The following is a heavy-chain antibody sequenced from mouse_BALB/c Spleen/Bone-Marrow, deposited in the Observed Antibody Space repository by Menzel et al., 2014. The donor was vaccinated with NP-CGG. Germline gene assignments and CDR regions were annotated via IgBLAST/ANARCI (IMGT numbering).Heavy chain of an antibody. CDR2: ITPYNDDT. V-gene: IGHV1-14*01. D-gene: IGHD4-1*01. CDR3: ARWGGTPYFDY. CDR1: GYTFTSYL. J-gene: IGHJ2*01. Sequence: VQLQQSGPELVKPGASVKMSCKASGYTFTSYLIHWVKQKPGQGLEWIGYITPYNDDTKYNGKFKGKATLTSDKSSSTAYMELSSLTSEDSAVYYCARWGGTPYFDYWGQGTTLTVSS.